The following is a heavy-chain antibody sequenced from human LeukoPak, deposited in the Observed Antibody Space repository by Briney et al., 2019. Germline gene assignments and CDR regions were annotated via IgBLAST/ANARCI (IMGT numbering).Heavy chain of an antibody. CDR2: IYYSGST. CDR1: GGSISSSSYY. J-gene: IGHJ5*02. CDR3: ARHVWFGELINWFDP. D-gene: IGHD3-10*01. V-gene: IGHV4-39*01. Sequence: SETLSLTCTVSGGSISSSSYYWGWIRQPPGKGLEWIGSIYYSGSTYYSPSLKSRVTISVDTSKNQFSLKLSSVTAADTAVYYCARHVWFGELINWFDPWGQGTPVTVSS.